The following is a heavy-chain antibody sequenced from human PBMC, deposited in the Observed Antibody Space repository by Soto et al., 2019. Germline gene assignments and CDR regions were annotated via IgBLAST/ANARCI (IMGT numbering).Heavy chain of an antibody. CDR3: ARMVRSWGNDYYGMDL. D-gene: IGHD3-16*01. J-gene: IGHJ6*02. CDR1: GFSLSNTRMG. CDR2: IFSNDEK. V-gene: IGHV2-26*01. Sequence: QVTLKESGPVLVKPTETLTLTCAVSGFSLSNTRMGVNWIRQPPGKALEWLAHIFSNDEKSYSTPLKSSPTIPKHPSKSQVVLTMPTMDPADTATYFCARMVRSWGNDYYGMDLWGQGTTVTVSS.